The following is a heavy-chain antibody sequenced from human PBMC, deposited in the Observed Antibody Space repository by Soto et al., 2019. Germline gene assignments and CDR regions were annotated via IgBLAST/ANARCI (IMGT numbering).Heavy chain of an antibody. CDR3: ARDNVWLRPRLDYYYYGMDV. D-gene: IGHD5-12*01. V-gene: IGHV3-30-3*01. CDR1: GFTFSSYA. Sequence: QVQLVESGGGVVQPGRSLRLSCAASGFTFSSYAMHWVRQAPGKGLEWVAVISYDGSNKYYADSVKGRFTISRDNSKNTLYLQMNSLRAEDTAVYYCARDNVWLRPRLDYYYYGMDVWGQGTTVTVSS. CDR2: ISYDGSNK. J-gene: IGHJ6*02.